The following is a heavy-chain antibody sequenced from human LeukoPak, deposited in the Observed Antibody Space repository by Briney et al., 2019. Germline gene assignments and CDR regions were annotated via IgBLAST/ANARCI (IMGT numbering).Heavy chain of an antibody. CDR2: MNPNSGNT. J-gene: IGHJ4*02. CDR1: GYTFTSYD. CDR3: ARGKGLLPHFDY. Sequence: LWASVKVSCKASGYTFTSYDINWVRQATGQGLEWMGWMNPNSGNTGYAQKFQGRVTITRNTSISTAYMELSSLRSEDTAVYYCARGKGLLPHFDYWGQGTLVTVSS. V-gene: IGHV1-8*03. D-gene: IGHD3-22*01.